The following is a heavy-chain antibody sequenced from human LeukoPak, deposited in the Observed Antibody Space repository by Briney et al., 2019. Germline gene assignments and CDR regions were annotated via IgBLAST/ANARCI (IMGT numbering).Heavy chain of an antibody. CDR2: ISYDGSNK. V-gene: IGHV3-30*03. CDR1: GFTFSSYG. J-gene: IGHJ4*02. CDR3: ARDASMIVVRGHDY. D-gene: IGHD3-22*01. Sequence: PGGSLRLSCAASGFTFSSYGMHWVRQAPGKGLEWVAVISYDGSNKYYADSVKGRFTISRDNSKNSLYLQMNSLRAEDTAVYYCARDASMIVVRGHDYWGQGTLVTVSS.